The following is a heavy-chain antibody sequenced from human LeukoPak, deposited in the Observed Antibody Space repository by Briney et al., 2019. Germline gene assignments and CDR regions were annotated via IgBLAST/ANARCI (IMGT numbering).Heavy chain of an antibody. CDR3: AKDFNKDMAFDI. CDR2: INPSGGST. J-gene: IGHJ3*02. V-gene: IGHV1-46*01. Sequence: ASVKVSCKASGYTFTSYYMHWVRQAPGQGLEWMGIINPSGGSTSYAQKFQGRVTMTRDRSTSTVYMELSSLRAEDTAVYYCAKDFNKDMAFDIWGQGTMVTVSS. CDR1: GYTFTSYY.